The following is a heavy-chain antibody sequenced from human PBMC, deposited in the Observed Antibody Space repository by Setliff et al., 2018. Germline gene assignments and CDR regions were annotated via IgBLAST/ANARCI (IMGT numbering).Heavy chain of an antibody. CDR2: INPKSGGA. CDR3: ARGGIYNYVSSAYFDL. J-gene: IGHJ3*01. D-gene: IGHD3-22*01. CDR1: GYTFSDYY. V-gene: IGHV1-2*02. Sequence: ASVKVSCKASGYTFSDYYMYWVRQAPGQGLEGMGWINPKSGGAHDAQKFRGRVTMGRETSISTDYMELSRLTSDDTAVYYCARGGIYNYVSSAYFDLWGQGSMVTVSS.